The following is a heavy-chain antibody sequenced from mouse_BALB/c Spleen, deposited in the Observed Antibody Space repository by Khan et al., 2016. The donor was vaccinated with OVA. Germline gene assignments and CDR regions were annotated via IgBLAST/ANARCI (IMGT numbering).Heavy chain of an antibody. V-gene: IGHV5-6*01. D-gene: IGHD1-1*02. J-gene: IGHJ3*01. CDR1: GFTFSTYG. CDR3: ARLAYYYNSDGFAY. Sequence: EVELVESGGDLVKPGGSLKLSCAASGFTFSTYGMSWVRQTPDIRLEWVATISSGGHYTYYTDSVKGRFTISRDNAKNHLYLQMSSLKSEDTAIYYGARLAYYYNSDGFAYWGQGTLVTVSA. CDR2: ISSGGHYT.